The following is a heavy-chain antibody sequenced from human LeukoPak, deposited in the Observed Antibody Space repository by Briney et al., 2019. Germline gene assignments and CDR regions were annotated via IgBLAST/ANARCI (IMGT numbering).Heavy chain of an antibody. CDR3: APPDVRPGYNFGYGVDGFGI. CDR1: GFAFNKFG. V-gene: IGHV3-30*02. D-gene: IGHD1-1*01. Sequence: QAGGSLRLSCAASGFAFNKFGMHWVRQAPGKGLEWVAFITFDGANEYYADSVKGRFTISRDNSKNTLYLQLGSLRVDDMAVYYRAPPDVRPGYNFGYGVDGFGIWGQGTMVTVSS. J-gene: IGHJ3*02. CDR2: ITFDGANE.